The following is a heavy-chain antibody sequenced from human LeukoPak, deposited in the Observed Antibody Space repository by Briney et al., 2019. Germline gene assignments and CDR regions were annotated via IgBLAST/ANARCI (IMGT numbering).Heavy chain of an antibody. D-gene: IGHD1-1*01. Sequence: PGGSLRLSCAASGFAFNNYAMTWVRQAPGKGLQWVSTINGGDNGDNTYYADSVKGRFTVSRDNSKNTVYLQMNSLRVGDTAVYYCARDGIQLPDTLDYWGLGTLVTVSS. CDR1: GFAFNNYA. CDR3: ARDGIQLPDTLDY. V-gene: IGHV3-23*01. J-gene: IGHJ4*02. CDR2: INGGDNGDNT.